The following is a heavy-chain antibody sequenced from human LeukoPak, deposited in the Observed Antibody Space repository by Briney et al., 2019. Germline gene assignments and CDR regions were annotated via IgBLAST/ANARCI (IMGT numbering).Heavy chain of an antibody. CDR2: ISGSGGST. CDR3: AKDGRYSYGPEYDY. CDR1: GCTFSSYA. D-gene: IGHD5-18*01. Sequence: GGSLRLSCADSGCTFSSYAMSWVRQAPGKGLEWVSAISGSGGSTYYADSVKGRFTISRDNSKHTPYLQMNSLRAEDTAVYYCAKDGRYSYGPEYDYWGQGTLVTVSS. J-gene: IGHJ4*02. V-gene: IGHV3-23*01.